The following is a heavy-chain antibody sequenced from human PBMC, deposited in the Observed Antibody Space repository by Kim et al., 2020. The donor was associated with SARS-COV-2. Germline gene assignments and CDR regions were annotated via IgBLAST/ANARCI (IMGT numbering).Heavy chain of an antibody. CDR2: IYYSGST. J-gene: IGHJ3*02. CDR3: ARKELSDITRCGVVSWKGALDI. D-gene: IGHD3-3*01. Sequence: SETLSLTCTVSGGSVSGGSYYWSWIRQPPGKGLEWIGYIYYSGSTNYNPSLKSRVTISVDTSKNQFSLRLSSVTAADTAVYYCARKELSDITRCGVVSWKGALDIWGQGRLVTASS. V-gene: IGHV4-61*01. CDR1: GGSVSGGSYY.